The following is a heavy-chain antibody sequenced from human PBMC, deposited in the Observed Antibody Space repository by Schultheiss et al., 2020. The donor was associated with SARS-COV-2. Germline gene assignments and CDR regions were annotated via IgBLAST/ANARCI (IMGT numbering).Heavy chain of an antibody. V-gene: IGHV3-23*01. J-gene: IGHJ4*02. CDR3: ARGGGPMTDLDY. CDR1: GFTFSSYD. CDR2: ISGSGGST. Sequence: GESLKISCAASGFTFSSYDMHWVRQATGKGLEWVSAISGSGGSTYYADSVKGRFTISRDNSKNTLYLQMNSLRAEDTAVYYCARGGGPMTDLDYWGQGTLVTVSS. D-gene: IGHD2-21*02.